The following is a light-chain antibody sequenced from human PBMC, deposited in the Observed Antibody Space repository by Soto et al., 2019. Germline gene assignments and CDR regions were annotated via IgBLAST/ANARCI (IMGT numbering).Light chain of an antibody. CDR3: HQYGRSPGT. Sequence: IVLTQSPGTLSSSPGERATLSCRPSQSVTSNYLAWYQQKPGQAPRLLIFGASIRATGLPDRFSGDGSGTDFTLTICRLEPEDFAVYYCHQYGRSPGTFGQGTK. V-gene: IGKV3-20*01. CDR1: QSVTSNY. CDR2: GAS. J-gene: IGKJ1*01.